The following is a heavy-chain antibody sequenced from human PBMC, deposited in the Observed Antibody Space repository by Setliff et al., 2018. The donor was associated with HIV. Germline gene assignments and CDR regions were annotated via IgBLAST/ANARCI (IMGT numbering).Heavy chain of an antibody. CDR1: GGFISSSSYY. V-gene: IGHV4-39*01. D-gene: IGHD3-10*01. Sequence: SETLSLTCTVSGGFISSSSYYWGWIRQPPGKGLEWIGSIFNDGRTYYNPSLKSRITIPMDTSTNQFSLKLSSVTAADTAVYFCARHFPSISPFFGDPGRFDLWGQGALVTVSS. J-gene: IGHJ4*02. CDR3: ARHFPSISPFFGDPGRFDL. CDR2: IFNDGRT.